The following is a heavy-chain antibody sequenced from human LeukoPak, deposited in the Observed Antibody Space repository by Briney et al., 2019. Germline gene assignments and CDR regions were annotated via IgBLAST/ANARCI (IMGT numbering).Heavy chain of an antibody. CDR2: INPNSGGT. D-gene: IGHD3-22*01. V-gene: IGHV1-2*02. J-gene: IGHJ5*02. Sequence: GASVKVSCKASGYTFTGYYMHWVRQAPGQGLEWMGWINPNSGGTNYAQKFQGRVTMTRDTSISTAYMELSRLRSDDTAVYYCARVYYDSSGYYKRARGTWFGPWGQGTLVTVSS. CDR1: GYTFTGYY. CDR3: ARVYYDSSGYYKRARGTWFGP.